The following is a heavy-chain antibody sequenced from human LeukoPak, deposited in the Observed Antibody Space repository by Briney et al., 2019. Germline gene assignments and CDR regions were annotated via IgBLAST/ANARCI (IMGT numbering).Heavy chain of an antibody. CDR2: IYYSGST. CDR3: ARHRSTVTDFDY. Sequence: PSETLSLTCTVSGGSISSYYWSWTRQPPGKGLEWIGYIYYSGSTNYNPSLKSRVTISVDTSKNQFSLKLSSVTAADTAVYYCARHRSTVTDFDYWGQGTLVTVSS. J-gene: IGHJ4*02. V-gene: IGHV4-59*08. CDR1: GGSISSYY. D-gene: IGHD4-17*01.